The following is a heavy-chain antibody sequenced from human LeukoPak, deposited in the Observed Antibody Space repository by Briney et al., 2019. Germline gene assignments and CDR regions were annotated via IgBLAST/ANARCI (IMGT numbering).Heavy chain of an antibody. Sequence: GESLKISCAASGFTFSSYAMSWVRQAPGKGLEWVSAISGSGGSTYYADSVKGRFTISRDNSKDTLYLQMNSLRAEDTAVYYCAKDRVRSVAGIFDYWGQGTLVTVSS. V-gene: IGHV3-23*01. CDR1: GFTFSSYA. D-gene: IGHD6-19*01. CDR2: ISGSGGST. J-gene: IGHJ4*02. CDR3: AKDRVRSVAGIFDY.